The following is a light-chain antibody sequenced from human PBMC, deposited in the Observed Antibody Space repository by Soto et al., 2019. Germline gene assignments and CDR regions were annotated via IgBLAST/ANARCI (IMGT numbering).Light chain of an antibody. CDR3: QQSYNDPRT. J-gene: IGKJ2*02. CDR2: AAS. Sequence: DIPMTQSPFSLSAYVGDRVTITCRASQSISNYLNGYQQRPCKAPKLLIYAASNLQSGVPSRFSGSGSGTDFTLTVSSLQPDDFATYYCQQSYNDPRTFGQGTKLDIK. V-gene: IGKV1-39*01. CDR1: QSISNY.